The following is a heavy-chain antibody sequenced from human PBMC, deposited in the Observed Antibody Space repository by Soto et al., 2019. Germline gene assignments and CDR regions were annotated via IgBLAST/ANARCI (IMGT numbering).Heavy chain of an antibody. CDR1: GFTFSNYG. D-gene: IGHD3-22*01. V-gene: IGHV3-23*01. J-gene: IGHJ4*02. CDR2: ISGSGGST. Sequence: GGSLRLSCAASGFTFSNYGMTWVRQAPGKGLEWVSVISGSGGSTYYADSVKGRFTISRDNSKNTLYLQMNSLRAEDTAVYYCAKVDGDSSGYYSPFDYWGQGTLVTVSS. CDR3: AKVDGDSSGYYSPFDY.